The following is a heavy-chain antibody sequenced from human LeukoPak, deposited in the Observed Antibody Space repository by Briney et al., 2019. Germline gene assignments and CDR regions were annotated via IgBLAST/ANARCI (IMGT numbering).Heavy chain of an antibody. D-gene: IGHD6-13*01. CDR2: ISSSSSYI. Sequence: PGGSLRLSCAASGFTFSSYSMNWVRQAPGKGLEWVSSISSSSSYIYYADSVKGRFTISRDNAKNSLYLQMNSLRAEDTAVYYCARDNSHRSSSWYGPFYYYYYYMDVWGKGTTVTVSS. V-gene: IGHV3-21*01. CDR1: GFTFSSYS. J-gene: IGHJ6*03. CDR3: ARDNSHRSSSWYGPFYYYYYYMDV.